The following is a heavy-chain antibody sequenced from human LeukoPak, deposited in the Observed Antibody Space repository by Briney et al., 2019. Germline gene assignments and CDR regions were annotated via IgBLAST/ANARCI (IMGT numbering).Heavy chain of an antibody. CDR1: RFTLSSYA. CDR2: ISGSGGST. J-gene: IGHJ3*02. V-gene: IGHV3-23*02. CDR3: ARESPITGTTYDAFDI. D-gene: IGHD1-7*01. Sequence: GGSLTLSCLASRFTLSSYAMSWVRQAPANGLEWVAAISGSGGSTYYEDAVKSRFTISRDNSKNTLYLQMNSLRAEDTAVYYCARESPITGTTYDAFDIWGQGTMVTVSS.